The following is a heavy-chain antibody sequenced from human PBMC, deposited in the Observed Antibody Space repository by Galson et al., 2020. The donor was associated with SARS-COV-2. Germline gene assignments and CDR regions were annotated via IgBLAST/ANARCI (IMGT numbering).Heavy chain of an antibody. CDR3: ARAKWELLRYYFYMDV. J-gene: IGHJ6*03. D-gene: IGHD1-26*01. V-gene: IGHV3-48*03. Sequence: GGSLRLSCAASGFTFSDYEMNWVRQAPGKGLEWLSHISGGANTIYYADSVKGRFTISRDNAKNSLYLQMNSLRAEDTAVYYCARAKWELLRYYFYMDVWGKGTTVTVAS. CDR1: GFTFSDYE. CDR2: ISGGANTI.